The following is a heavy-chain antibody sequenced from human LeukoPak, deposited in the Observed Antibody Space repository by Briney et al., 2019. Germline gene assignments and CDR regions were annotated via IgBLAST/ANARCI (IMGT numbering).Heavy chain of an antibody. V-gene: IGHV3-23*01. CDR2: ISGSDNNT. J-gene: IGHJ4*02. D-gene: IGHD5-24*01. Sequence: GGSLRLSCAASGFTFSTYGMNWVRQAPGQGLEWVSAISGSDNNTYYADSVKGRCTIFRDTSKNTLYLQMNNLRAEDTAVYYCANAADGYNYFPVDYWGQGTLVTVSS. CDR1: GFTFSTYG. CDR3: ANAADGYNYFPVDY.